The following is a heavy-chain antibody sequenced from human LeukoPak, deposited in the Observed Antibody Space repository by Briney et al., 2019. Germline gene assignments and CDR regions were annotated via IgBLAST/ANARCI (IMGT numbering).Heavy chain of an antibody. J-gene: IGHJ3*02. Sequence: GRSLRLSCAASGFTFSSYGMHWVRQAPGKGLEWVAVISYDGSNKYYADSVKGRFTISRDNSKNTLYLQMNSLRAEDTAVHYCAKVGMTTVTSDAFDIWGQGTMVTVSS. CDR1: GFTFSSYG. D-gene: IGHD4-17*01. CDR3: AKVGMTTVTSDAFDI. CDR2: ISYDGSNK. V-gene: IGHV3-30*18.